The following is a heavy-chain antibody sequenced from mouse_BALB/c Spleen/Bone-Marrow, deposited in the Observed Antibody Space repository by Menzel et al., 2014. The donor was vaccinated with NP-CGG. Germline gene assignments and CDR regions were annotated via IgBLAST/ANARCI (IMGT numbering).Heavy chain of an antibody. CDR2: ISSGSSTI. J-gene: IGHJ4*01. Sequence: DVQLVESGGGLVQPGGSRKLSCAASGFTFSSFGMHWVRQAPEKGLEWVAYISSGSSTIYYADTVKGRFTISRDNPKNTLFLQMTSLRSEDTGMYYCTRKGALITHYYAMDYGGQGTSVTVSS. CDR3: TRKGALITHYYAMDY. V-gene: IGHV5-17*02. D-gene: IGHD2-4*01. CDR1: GFTFSSFG.